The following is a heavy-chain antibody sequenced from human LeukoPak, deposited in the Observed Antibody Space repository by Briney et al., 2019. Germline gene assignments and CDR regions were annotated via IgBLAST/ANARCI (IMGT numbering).Heavy chain of an antibody. J-gene: IGHJ6*02. D-gene: IGHD3-10*01. CDR1: GFTFSSYW. V-gene: IGHV3-48*04. CDR3: ARPGYYYGMDV. Sequence: GGSLRLSCAASGFTFSSYWMSWVRQAPGKGLEWVSYISSSGSSIYYADSAKGRFTISRDNAKNSLYLQMNSLRAEDTAVYYCARPGYYYGMDVWGQGTTVTVSS. CDR2: ISSSGSSI.